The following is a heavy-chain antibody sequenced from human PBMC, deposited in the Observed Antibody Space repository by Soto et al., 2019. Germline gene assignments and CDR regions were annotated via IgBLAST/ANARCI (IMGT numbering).Heavy chain of an antibody. V-gene: IGHV3-53*01. D-gene: IGHD3-22*01. CDR2: IYSGGST. CDR1: GFTVSSNY. CDR3: ARDRVESGYPEYFQH. J-gene: IGHJ1*01. Sequence: EVQLVESGGGLIQPGGSLRLSCAASGFTVSSNYMSWVRQAPGKGLEWVGVIYSGGSTYYADSVKGRFTISRDNSKNTLYLQMNSLRAEDTAVYYCARDRVESGYPEYFQHWGQGTLVTVSS.